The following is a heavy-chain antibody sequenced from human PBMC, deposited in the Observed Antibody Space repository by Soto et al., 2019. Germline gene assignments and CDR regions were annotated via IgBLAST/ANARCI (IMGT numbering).Heavy chain of an antibody. V-gene: IGHV3-23*01. J-gene: IGHJ4*02. Sequence: GGSMRLSCAASGFSFGRYDLSWVRQAPGKGLEWFSTISGSGGKTLYADSVKGRFSISRDTSQSTLYLQMNSLRADDTAMYYCARWSYLDYWGQGTRVTVSS. D-gene: IGHD3-3*01. CDR3: ARWSYLDY. CDR2: ISGSGGKT. CDR1: GFSFGRYD.